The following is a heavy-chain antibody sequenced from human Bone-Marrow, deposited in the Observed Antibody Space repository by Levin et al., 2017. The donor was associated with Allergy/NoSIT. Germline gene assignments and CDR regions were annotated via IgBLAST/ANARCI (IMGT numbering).Heavy chain of an antibody. J-gene: IGHJ5*02. CDR3: AKKPMEVPAAMGRGWFDP. D-gene: IGHD2-2*01. V-gene: IGHV3-23*01. Sequence: PGGSLRLSCAASGFTFSSYAMSWVCQAPGKGLGWVSAISGSGGSTYYADSVKGRCTISRENSKNTLYLQMNSLRAEETAVYDCAKKPMEVPAAMGRGWFDPWGQGTLVTVSS. CDR1: GFTFSSYA. CDR2: ISGSGGST.